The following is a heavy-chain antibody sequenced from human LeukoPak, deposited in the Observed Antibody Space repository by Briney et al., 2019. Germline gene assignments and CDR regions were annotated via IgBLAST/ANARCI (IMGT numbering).Heavy chain of an antibody. CDR2: IKQDGSEK. D-gene: IGHD7-27*01. V-gene: IGHV3-7*01. J-gene: IGHJ4*02. Sequence: GGSLRLSCAASGFTFSSYWMSWVRQAPGKGLEWVANIKQDGSEKYYVDSVKGRFTISRDNAKNSLYLQMNSLRAEDTAVYYCARARVDNWGSAYYFDYWGQGILITVSS. CDR1: GFTFSSYW. CDR3: ARARVDNWGSAYYFDY.